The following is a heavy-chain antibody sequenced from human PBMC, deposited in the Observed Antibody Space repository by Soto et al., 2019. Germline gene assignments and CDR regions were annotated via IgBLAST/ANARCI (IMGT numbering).Heavy chain of an antibody. CDR3: ESSKQLVHGCFDY. J-gene: IGHJ4*02. Sequence: KPSETLSLTCTVSGGSISSGGYYWSWIRQHPGKGLEWIGYIYYSGSTYYNPSLKSRVTISVDTSKNQFSLKLSSVTAADTAVYYCESSKQLVHGCFDYWGQGTLVTVSS. D-gene: IGHD6-13*01. CDR1: GGSISSGGYY. CDR2: IYYSGST. V-gene: IGHV4-31*03.